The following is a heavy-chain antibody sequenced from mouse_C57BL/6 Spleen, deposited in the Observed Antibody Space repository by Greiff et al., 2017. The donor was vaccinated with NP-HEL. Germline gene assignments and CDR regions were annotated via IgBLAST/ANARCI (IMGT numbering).Heavy chain of an antibody. CDR1: GYAFSSSW. CDR3: ASPNWEGAY. V-gene: IGHV1-82*01. D-gene: IGHD4-1*02. CDR2: IYPGDGDT. J-gene: IGHJ3*01. Sequence: VQLKESGPELVKPGASVKISCKASGYAFSSSWMNWVKQRPGKGLEWIGRIYPGDGDTNYNGKFKGKATLTADKSSSTAYMQLSSLTSEDSAVYFCASPNWEGAYWGQGTLVTVSA.